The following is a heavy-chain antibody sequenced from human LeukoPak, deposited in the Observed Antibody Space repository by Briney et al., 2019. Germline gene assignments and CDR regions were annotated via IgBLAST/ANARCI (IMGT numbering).Heavy chain of an antibody. V-gene: IGHV3-21*06. CDR1: RFTLSSYW. Sequence: GGSLRLSCAASRFTLSSYWMSWVRQAPGKGLEWVSSISRNSRYIYYADSMRGRFTISRDNAKNSLYLQMNSLKPEDTAVYYCARVAEEAAFDSWGQGTLVTVSS. D-gene: IGHD6-13*01. CDR3: ARVAEEAAFDS. CDR2: ISRNSRYI. J-gene: IGHJ4*02.